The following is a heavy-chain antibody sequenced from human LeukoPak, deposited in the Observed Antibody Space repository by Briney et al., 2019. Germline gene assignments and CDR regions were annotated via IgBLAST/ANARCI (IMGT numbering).Heavy chain of an antibody. Sequence: SETLSLTCAASGYSISSGYYWGWIRQPPGKGLEWIGSIYHSGSTYYNPSLKSRVTISVDTSKNQFSLKLSSVTAADTAVYYCARQGLYYYDSSGPDAFDIWGQGTMVTVSS. J-gene: IGHJ3*02. CDR2: IYHSGST. CDR3: ARQGLYYYDSSGPDAFDI. V-gene: IGHV4-38-2*01. CDR1: GYSISSGYY. D-gene: IGHD3-22*01.